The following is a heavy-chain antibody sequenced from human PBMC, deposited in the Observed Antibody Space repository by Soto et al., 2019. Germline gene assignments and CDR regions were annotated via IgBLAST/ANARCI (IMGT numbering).Heavy chain of an antibody. CDR1: GGTFSSYA. Sequence: SVKVSCKASGGTFSSYAISWVRQAPGQGLEWMGGIIPIFGTANYAQKFQGRVTITADESTSTAYMELSSLRSEDTAVYYCARVRYDYGDYEDYYYYGMDVWGQGTTVTVSS. D-gene: IGHD4-17*01. CDR2: IIPIFGTA. CDR3: ARVRYDYGDYEDYYYYGMDV. V-gene: IGHV1-69*13. J-gene: IGHJ6*02.